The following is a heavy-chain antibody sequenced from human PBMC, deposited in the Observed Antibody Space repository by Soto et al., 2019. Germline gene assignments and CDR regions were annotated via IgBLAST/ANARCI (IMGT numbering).Heavy chain of an antibody. V-gene: IGHV3-33*01. CDR3: ARIDDYGDYVTDY. CDR2: IWYDGSQR. D-gene: IGHD4-17*01. CDR1: GFTFNTHG. Sequence: GGSLRLSCAASGFTFNTHGIHWVRQAPGKGLEWVAVIWYDGSQRYYADFVRGRFTISRDNSQNTLYLQMTSLRAEDTAVYYCARIDDYGDYVTDYWGQGALVTVSS. J-gene: IGHJ4*02.